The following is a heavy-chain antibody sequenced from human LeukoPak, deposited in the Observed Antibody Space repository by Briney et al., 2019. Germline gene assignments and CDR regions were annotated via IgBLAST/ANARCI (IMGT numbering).Heavy chain of an antibody. CDR2: IYYSGST. J-gene: IGHJ3*02. CDR3: ARGIAAAGTNAFDI. D-gene: IGHD6-13*01. V-gene: IGHV4-59*08. Sequence: SETLSLTCTVSGGSISSDYWSWIRQPPGKGLEWIGYIYYSGSTNYNPSLKSRVTISVDTSKNQFSLKLSSVTAADTAVYYCARGIAAAGTNAFDIWGQGTMVTVSS. CDR1: GGSISSDY.